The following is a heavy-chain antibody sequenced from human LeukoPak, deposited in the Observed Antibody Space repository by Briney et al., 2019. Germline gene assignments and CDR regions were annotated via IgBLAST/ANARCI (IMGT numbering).Heavy chain of an antibody. CDR3: ARDPTLAFEGDLADDY. D-gene: IGHD2-21*01. V-gene: IGHV4-4*02. CDR1: GGSISSSNW. Sequence: PSGTLSLTCAVSGGSISSSNWWSWVRQPPGKGLEWIGEIYHSGSTNYNPSLKSRVTISVDKSKNQFSLKLSSVTAADTAVYYCARDPTLAFEGDLADDYWGQGTLVTVSS. J-gene: IGHJ4*02. CDR2: IYHSGST.